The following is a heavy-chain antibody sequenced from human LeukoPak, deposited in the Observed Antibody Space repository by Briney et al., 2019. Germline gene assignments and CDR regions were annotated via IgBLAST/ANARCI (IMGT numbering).Heavy chain of an antibody. Sequence: MPSETLSLTCAVYGASFSGYYWSWIRQPPGKGLEWIGEINHFGSTNYNPSLKSRVTISVDTSRNQFSLKLSSVTAADTAVYYCASLWYGDYQGEFAWGQGTLDTVSS. CDR2: INHFGST. V-gene: IGHV4-34*01. J-gene: IGHJ5*02. CDR3: ASLWYGDYQGEFA. D-gene: IGHD4-17*01. CDR1: GASFSGYY.